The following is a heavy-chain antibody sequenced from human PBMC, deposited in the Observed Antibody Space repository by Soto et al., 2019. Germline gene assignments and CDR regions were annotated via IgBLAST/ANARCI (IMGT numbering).Heavy chain of an antibody. J-gene: IGHJ4*02. CDR2: IKSKTDGGTI. CDR3: TTWARQGS. D-gene: IGHD2-15*01. V-gene: IGHV3-15*07. CDR1: GFTLSNVW. Sequence: EVQLVESGGGLVKPRESLRLSCVGSGFTLSNVWMNWVRQAPGKGLEWVGRIKSKTDGGTIDYAAPVKGRFTISKDDSTSTLYLQMNSLKTEDTAVYYCTTWARQGSWGQGTLVTVSS.